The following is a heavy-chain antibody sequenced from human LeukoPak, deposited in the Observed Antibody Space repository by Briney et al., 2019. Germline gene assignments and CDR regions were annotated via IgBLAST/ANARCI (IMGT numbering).Heavy chain of an antibody. Sequence: PGGSLRLSCSASGFTFSSYAMHWVRQAPGKGLEYVSAISSNGGSTYYADSVKGRFTISRDNSKNTLYLQMSSLRADDTAVYYCVKDGGYSYCYIYYYYGMDVWGKGTTVTVSS. V-gene: IGHV3-64D*06. CDR1: GFTFSSYA. D-gene: IGHD5-18*01. CDR3: VKDGGYSYCYIYYYYGMDV. J-gene: IGHJ6*04. CDR2: ISSNGGST.